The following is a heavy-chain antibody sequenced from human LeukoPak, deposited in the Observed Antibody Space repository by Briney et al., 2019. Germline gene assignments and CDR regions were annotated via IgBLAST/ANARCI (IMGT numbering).Heavy chain of an antibody. CDR3: AKGALFGDNYYYYYMDV. CDR1: GGSFSGYY. D-gene: IGHD2-21*01. Sequence: PSETLSLTCAVYGGSFSGYYWSWIRQPPGKGLEWIGEINHSGSTNYNPSLKSRVTISVDTSKNQFSLKLSSVTAADTAVYYCAKGALFGDNYYYYYMDVWGKGTTVTISS. J-gene: IGHJ6*03. V-gene: IGHV4-34*01. CDR2: INHSGST.